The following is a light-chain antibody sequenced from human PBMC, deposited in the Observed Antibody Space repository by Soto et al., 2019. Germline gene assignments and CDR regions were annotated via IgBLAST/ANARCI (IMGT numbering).Light chain of an antibody. CDR1: QSVRSS. CDR3: QQYDQLWT. J-gene: IGKJ1*01. V-gene: IGKV3-15*01. CDR2: RAS. Sequence: EIVVKKSPATLSVSPGEGAIRSCRASQSVRSSLAWYQQKPGQPPRLLIYRASTRATGVPARFSGSGSGTEFTLTISSLQSEDFAVYYCQQYDQLWTFGQGTKVDI.